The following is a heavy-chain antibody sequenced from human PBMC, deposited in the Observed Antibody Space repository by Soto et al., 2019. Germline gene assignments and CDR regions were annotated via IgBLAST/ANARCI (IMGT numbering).Heavy chain of an antibody. J-gene: IGHJ4*02. CDR1: GFTFSSYA. CDR3: AKEAGYSYGGKDYFDY. CDR2: ISGSGGST. D-gene: IGHD5-18*01. Sequence: GSLRLSCAASGFTFSSYAMSWVRQAPGKGLEWVSAISGSGGSTYYADSVKGRFTISRDNSKNTLYVQMNSLRAEDTAVYYCAKEAGYSYGGKDYFDYWGQGTLVTVSS. V-gene: IGHV3-23*01.